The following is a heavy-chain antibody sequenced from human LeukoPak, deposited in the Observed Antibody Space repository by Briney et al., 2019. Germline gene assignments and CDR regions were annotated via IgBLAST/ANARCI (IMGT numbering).Heavy chain of an antibody. Sequence: GRSLRLSCAASGFTFSSYAMHWVRQAPGKGLEWVAVISYDGSNKYYADSVKGRFTISRDNSKNTLYVHMNSLRAEDTAVYYCAKGYSSGWYGYWGQGTLVTVSS. CDR1: GFTFSSYA. V-gene: IGHV3-30-3*01. CDR3: AKGYSSGWYGY. CDR2: ISYDGSNK. J-gene: IGHJ4*02. D-gene: IGHD6-19*01.